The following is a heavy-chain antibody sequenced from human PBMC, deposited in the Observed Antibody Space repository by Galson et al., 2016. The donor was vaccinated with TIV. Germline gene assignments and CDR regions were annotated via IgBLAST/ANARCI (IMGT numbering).Heavy chain of an antibody. Sequence: QSGAEVKEPGESLKISCKGSGYRFATSWIGWVRQMPGKGLEWMGIIYPGDSDTRYSRAFQGQVTIPADKSIRTAYLQWSSLKASDTAIYYCAKIGYCYSTTDCYAYDAFHIWGQGTMVSVSS. CDR3: AKIGYCYSTTDCYAYDAFHI. CDR2: IYPGDSDT. CDR1: GYRFATSW. J-gene: IGHJ3*02. V-gene: IGHV5-51*01. D-gene: IGHD2-2*03.